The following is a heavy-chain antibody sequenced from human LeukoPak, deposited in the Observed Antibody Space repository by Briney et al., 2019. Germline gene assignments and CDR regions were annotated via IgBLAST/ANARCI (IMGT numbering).Heavy chain of an antibody. CDR2: IIPIFGTA. D-gene: IGHD5-12*01. J-gene: IGHJ4*02. Sequence: SVKVSCKASGGTFSSYAISWVRQAPGQGLEWMGGIIPIFGTANYAQKFQGRVTITADEPTSTAYMELSSLRSEDTAVYYCARDRYSGYDSLGYWGQGTLVTVSS. V-gene: IGHV1-69*01. CDR1: GGTFSSYA. CDR3: ARDRYSGYDSLGY.